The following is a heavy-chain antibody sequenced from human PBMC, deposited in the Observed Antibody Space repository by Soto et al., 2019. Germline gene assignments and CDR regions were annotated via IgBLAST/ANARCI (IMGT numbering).Heavy chain of an antibody. Sequence: GGSVRLSCTASGFTFSDYAMSWVRQPPGKGLEWVSVISAGGSTYYADSVKGRFTVSRANSKNTLYLQMNSLRAEDTAVYYCANVPIWCSSTSCYTEGFDYWGQGTLVTV. V-gene: IGHV3-23*01. CDR3: ANVPIWCSSTSCYTEGFDY. CDR2: ISAGGST. J-gene: IGHJ4*02. D-gene: IGHD2-2*02. CDR1: GFTFSDYA.